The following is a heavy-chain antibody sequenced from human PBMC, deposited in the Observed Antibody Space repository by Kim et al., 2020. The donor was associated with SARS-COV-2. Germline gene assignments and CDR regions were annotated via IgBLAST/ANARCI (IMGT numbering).Heavy chain of an antibody. CDR2: ISAYNGNT. J-gene: IGHJ4*02. CDR1: GYTFTSYG. Sequence: ASVKVSCKASGYTFTSYGISWVRQAPGQGLEWMGWISAYNGNTNYAQKLQGRVTMTTDTSTSTAYMELRSLRSDDTAVYYCARDGAQEKTYYYGSGSYSNFDYWGQGTLVTVSS. CDR3: ARDGAQEKTYYYGSGSYSNFDY. V-gene: IGHV1-18*01. D-gene: IGHD3-10*01.